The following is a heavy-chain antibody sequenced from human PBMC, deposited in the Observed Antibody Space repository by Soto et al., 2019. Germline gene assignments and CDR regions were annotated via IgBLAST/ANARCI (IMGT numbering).Heavy chain of an antibody. Sequence: EVQLVESGGGLVKPGGSLRLSCAASGFTFSSYSMNWVRQAPGKGLEWVSSISSSSSYIYYADSVKGRFTISRDNAKNSLYLQMNSLRAEDTAVYYCARGAVAGTYDAFDIWGQGTMVNVSS. CDR3: ARGAVAGTYDAFDI. V-gene: IGHV3-21*01. CDR2: ISSSSSYI. D-gene: IGHD6-19*01. CDR1: GFTFSSYS. J-gene: IGHJ3*02.